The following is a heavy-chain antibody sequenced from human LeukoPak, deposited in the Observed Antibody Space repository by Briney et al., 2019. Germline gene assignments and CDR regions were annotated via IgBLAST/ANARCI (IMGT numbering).Heavy chain of an antibody. CDR1: GYSISSGYY. J-gene: IGHJ4*02. V-gene: IGHV4-38-2*02. D-gene: IGHD5-18*01. CDR2: IYHSGST. CDR3: ARHRGYSYGYEDY. Sequence: PSETLSLTCTVSGYSISSGYYWGWIRQPPGKGLEWIGSIYHSGSTYYNPSLKSRVTISVDTSKNQFSLKLSSVTAADTAVYYCARHRGYSYGYEDYWGQGTLVTVSS.